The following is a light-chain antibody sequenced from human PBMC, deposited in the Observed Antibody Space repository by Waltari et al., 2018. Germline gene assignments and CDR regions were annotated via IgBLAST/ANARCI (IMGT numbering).Light chain of an antibody. V-gene: IGLV1-44*01. Sequence: QPILTQSPSASGTPGQRVTISCSGSNSNIGRNAVNWYQQLPGTAPKLRIYSNNQQPAGVPDRFPASKSGTSASLAISGLQSEDEADYYCATWAGSPNCRVFGGGTKLTVL. CDR3: ATWAGSPNCRV. J-gene: IGLJ3*02. CDR1: NSNIGRNA. CDR2: SNN.